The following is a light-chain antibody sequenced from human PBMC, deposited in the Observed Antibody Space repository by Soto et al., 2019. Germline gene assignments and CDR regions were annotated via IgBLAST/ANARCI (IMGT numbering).Light chain of an antibody. CDR2: LNSDGSH. Sequence: QSVLTQSPSASASLGASVKLTCTLSSGHSNYAIAWHQQQPEKGPRFLMKLNSDGSHTRGDGIPDRFSGSSSGAERYLTISSLQSDDEADYYCQTWGSGIHVLFGGGTQLTVL. CDR1: SGHSNYA. J-gene: IGLJ2*01. V-gene: IGLV4-69*01. CDR3: QTWGSGIHVL.